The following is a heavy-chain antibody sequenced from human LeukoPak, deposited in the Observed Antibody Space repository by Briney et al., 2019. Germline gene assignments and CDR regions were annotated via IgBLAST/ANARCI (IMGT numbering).Heavy chain of an antibody. CDR2: IYYSGST. J-gene: IGHJ4*02. CDR1: GGSISSSSYY. D-gene: IGHD3-3*01. V-gene: IGHV4-39*01. Sequence: SETLSLTCTVSGGSISSSSYYWGWIRQPPGKGLEWIGSIYYSGSTYYNPSLKSRVTISVDTSKNQFSLKLSSVTAADTAVYYCQAGGYDSWSGYPYNFDYWGQGTLVTVSS. CDR3: QAGGYDSWSGYPYNFDY.